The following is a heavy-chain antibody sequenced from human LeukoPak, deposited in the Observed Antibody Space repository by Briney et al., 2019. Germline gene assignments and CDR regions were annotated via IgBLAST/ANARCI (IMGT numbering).Heavy chain of an antibody. CDR2: ISGSGGST. Sequence: GGSLRLSCAASGFTFSSYAMSWVRQAPGKGLEWVSAISGSGGSTYYADSVKGRFTISRDNSKNTLYLQMNSLRAEDTAVYYCAKAPQRFFRELLFQVDYWGQGTLVTVSS. CDR3: AKAPQRFFRELLFQVDY. CDR1: GFTFSSYA. D-gene: IGHD3-10*01. V-gene: IGHV3-23*01. J-gene: IGHJ4*02.